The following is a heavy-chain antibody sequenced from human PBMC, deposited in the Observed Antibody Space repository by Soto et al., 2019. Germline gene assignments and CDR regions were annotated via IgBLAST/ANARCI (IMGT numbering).Heavy chain of an antibody. Sequence: WGSLRLSCEASGFTFSTYAVNWLRQAPGKGLEWLSYISSSSAAIYYADSVKGRFTISRDNGKNSLFLQMDSLRDEDTAVYYCAGGARLNSPNFSFDYWGRGTLVTVSS. CDR2: ISSSSAAI. D-gene: IGHD1-1*01. V-gene: IGHV3-48*02. CDR1: GFTFSTYA. CDR3: AGGARLNSPNFSFDY. J-gene: IGHJ4*02.